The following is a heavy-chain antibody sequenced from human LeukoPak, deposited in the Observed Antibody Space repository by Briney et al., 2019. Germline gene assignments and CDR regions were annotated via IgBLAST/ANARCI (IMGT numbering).Heavy chain of an antibody. J-gene: IGHJ1*01. CDR3: ARRCSGGSCYPRAEYFQH. CDR1: GFTFSSYW. D-gene: IGHD2-15*01. CDR2: IKQDGSEK. V-gene: IGHV3-7*03. Sequence: GGSLRLSCAASGFTFSSYWMSWVRQAPGKGLEWVAIIKQDGSEKYYVDSVKGRFTISRDNAKNSLYLQMNSLRAEDTAVYYCARRCSGGSCYPRAEYFQHWGQGTLVTVSS.